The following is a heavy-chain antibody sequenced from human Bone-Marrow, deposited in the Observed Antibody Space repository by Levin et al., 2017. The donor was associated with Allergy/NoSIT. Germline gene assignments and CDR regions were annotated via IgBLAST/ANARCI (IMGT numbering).Heavy chain of an antibody. CDR1: GYTLTDFS. CDR2: FDPEIGEA. V-gene: IGHV1-24*01. J-gene: IGHJ4*02. D-gene: IGHD1-26*01. CDR3: TRDSSSWDLYFDN. Sequence: ASVKVSCKVSGYTLTDFSTHWVRQAPGKGLEWMGGFDPEIGEALYAQKFQGRVTMTQDTSTDTAYMELSSLSSDDTAVYYCTRDSSSWDLYFDNWGQGTLVTVS.